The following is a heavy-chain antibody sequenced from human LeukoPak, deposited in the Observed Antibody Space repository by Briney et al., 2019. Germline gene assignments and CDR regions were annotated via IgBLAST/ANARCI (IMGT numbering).Heavy chain of an antibody. V-gene: IGHV3-30-3*01. CDR2: ISYDGSNK. D-gene: IGHD6-19*01. CDR1: GFTFSSYA. J-gene: IGHJ4*02. CDR3: ARESAVAGYFDY. Sequence: GGSLRLSCAASGFTFSSYAMHWVRQAPGKGLEWVAVISYDGSNKYYADSVKGRFTISRDNSKNTLYLQMNSLRAEDTAVYYCARESAVAGYFDYWGQGTLVTDSS.